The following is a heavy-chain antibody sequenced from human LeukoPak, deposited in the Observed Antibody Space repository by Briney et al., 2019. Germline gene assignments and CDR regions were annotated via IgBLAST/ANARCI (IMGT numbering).Heavy chain of an antibody. CDR2: IYYSGST. D-gene: IGHD3-22*01. J-gene: IGHJ3*02. V-gene: IGHV4-61*08. CDR3: AREAHPSYYYDSSGSTLLDAFDI. CDR1: GGSISSGGYS. Sequence: SQTLSLTCAVSGGSISSGGYSWSWIRQPPGKGLEWVGYIYYSGSTNYNPSLKSRVTISVDTSKNQFSLKLSSVTAADTAVYYCAREAHPSYYYDSSGSTLLDAFDIWGQGTMVTVSS.